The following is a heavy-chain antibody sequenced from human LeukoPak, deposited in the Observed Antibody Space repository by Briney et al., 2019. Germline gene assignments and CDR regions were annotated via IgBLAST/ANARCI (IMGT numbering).Heavy chain of an antibody. Sequence: PSETLSLTCTVSGGSISSYYWSWIRQPPGKGLEWIGYIYYSGSTNYNPSLKSRVTISVDTSKNQFSLKLSSVTAADTAVYYCARDRIVVVPAAMGADYYYGMDVWGQGTTVTVSS. J-gene: IGHJ6*02. CDR3: ARDRIVVVPAAMGADYYYGMDV. CDR1: GGSISSYY. D-gene: IGHD2-2*01. CDR2: IYYSGST. V-gene: IGHV4-59*01.